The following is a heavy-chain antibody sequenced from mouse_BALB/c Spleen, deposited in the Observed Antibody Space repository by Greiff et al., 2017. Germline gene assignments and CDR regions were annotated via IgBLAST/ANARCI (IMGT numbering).Heavy chain of an antibody. V-gene: IGHV5-17*02. D-gene: IGHD1-2*01. J-gene: IGHJ3*01. CDR1: GFSFSSFG. CDR2: ISSGSSTI. CDR3: ARSVTTAPFAY. Sequence: DVQLVESGGGLVQPGGSRKLSCAASGFSFSSFGMHWVRQAPEKGLEWVAYISSGSSTIYYAATVKGRFTISRDNPKNTLFLQMTSLRSEDTAMYYCARSVTTAPFAYWGQGTLVTVSA.